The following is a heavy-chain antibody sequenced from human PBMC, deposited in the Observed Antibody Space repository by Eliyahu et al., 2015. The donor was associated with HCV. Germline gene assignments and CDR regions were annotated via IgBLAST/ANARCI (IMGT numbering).Heavy chain of an antibody. CDR1: GGTFNRYL. CDR2: IIPSIGTI. D-gene: IGHD2-15*01. Sequence: EVKKPGSSVKVSCKVTGGTFNRYLISWVRQAPGQGLEWMGGIIPSIGTIKFAQKFQGRVTITADESTRTASMEVNRLTSDDTATYYCARGLLWVNGLDVWGQGTTVTVSS. J-gene: IGHJ6*02. CDR3: ARGLLWVNGLDV. V-gene: IGHV1-69*13.